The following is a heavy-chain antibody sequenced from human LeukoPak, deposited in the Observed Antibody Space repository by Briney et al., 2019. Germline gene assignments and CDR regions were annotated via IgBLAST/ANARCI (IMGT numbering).Heavy chain of an antibody. CDR1: GFTFSGYW. CDR2: INQDGSEK. J-gene: IGHJ4*02. CDR3: ARDPGLYCTSTSCYEPFDY. V-gene: IGHV3-7*01. D-gene: IGHD2-2*01. Sequence: PGGSLRLSCAVSGFTFSGYWMSWVRQTPGKGLGWVANINQDGSEKYYVDSVMGRFTISRDNAKNSLYLQMNSLRADDTAVYYCARDPGLYCTSTSCYEPFDYWGQGTLVTVSS.